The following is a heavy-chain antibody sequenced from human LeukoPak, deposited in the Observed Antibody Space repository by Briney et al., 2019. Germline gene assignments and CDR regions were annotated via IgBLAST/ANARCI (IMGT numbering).Heavy chain of an antibody. Sequence: GGSLRLSCAASGFTFRNHWMHWVRQTPGKGLVWVSRISSDGSSTTYADSVKGRFTISRDSAKNTLYLQMNNLRAEDTAMYYCARDQRVTGRPDIDYWGQGTLVIVSS. J-gene: IGHJ4*02. CDR1: GFTFRNHW. CDR3: ARDQRVTGRPDIDY. V-gene: IGHV3-74*03. D-gene: IGHD6-6*01. CDR2: ISSDGSST.